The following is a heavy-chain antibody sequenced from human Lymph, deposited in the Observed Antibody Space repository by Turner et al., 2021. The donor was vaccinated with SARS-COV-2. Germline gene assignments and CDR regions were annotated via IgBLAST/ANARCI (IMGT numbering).Heavy chain of an antibody. CDR2: INPSGGST. CDR1: GYTFTSYY. CDR3: ARDPPIQIWVDYFYDGMDV. J-gene: IGHJ6*02. V-gene: IGHV1-46*01. Sequence: QVLLVQSGAAVKKPGASVTGSCQASGYTFTSYYMHWVRRAPGQGLEWMGIINPSGGSTSYAQKFQGRVNMARDTSTSTVYMELSRLRSEDTAVYYCARDPPIQIWVDYFYDGMDVWGQGTTVTVSS. D-gene: IGHD5-18*01.